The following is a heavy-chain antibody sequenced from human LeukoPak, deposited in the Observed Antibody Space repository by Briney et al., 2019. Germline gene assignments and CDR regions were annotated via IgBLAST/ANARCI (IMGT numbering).Heavy chain of an antibody. CDR1: GGSISSGSYY. D-gene: IGHD3-10*01. J-gene: IGHJ2*01. Sequence: SQTLSLTCTVSGGSISSGSYYWSWIRQPAGKGLEWIGRIYTSGSTNYNPSLKSRVTISVDTSKNQFSLKLSSVTAADTAVYYCARQGRRGDWYFDLWGRGTLVTVSS. CDR3: ARQGRRGDWYFDL. CDR2: IYTSGST. V-gene: IGHV4-61*02.